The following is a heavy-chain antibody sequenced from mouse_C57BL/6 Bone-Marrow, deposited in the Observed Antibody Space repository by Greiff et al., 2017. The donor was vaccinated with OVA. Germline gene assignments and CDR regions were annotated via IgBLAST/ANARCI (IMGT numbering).Heavy chain of an antibody. CDR2: IHPNSGST. V-gene: IGHV1-64*01. Sequence: QVQLQQPGAELVKPGASVKLSCKASGYTFTSYWMHWVKQRPGQGLEWIGMIHPNSGSTNYNEKFKSKATLTVDKSSSTAYMQLSSLTSEDSAVYYCARLGDSSGYYYFDYWGQGTTLTVSS. CDR1: GYTFTSYW. J-gene: IGHJ2*01. D-gene: IGHD3-2*02. CDR3: ARLGDSSGYYYFDY.